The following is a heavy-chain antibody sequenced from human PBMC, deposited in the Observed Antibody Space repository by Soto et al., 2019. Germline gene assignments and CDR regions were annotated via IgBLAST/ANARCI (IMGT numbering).Heavy chain of an antibody. D-gene: IGHD3-16*01. CDR2: IKQDGSEI. CDR3: ASGGGWLIED. J-gene: IGHJ4*02. V-gene: IGHV3-7*01. CDR1: GLPNYW. Sequence: DVRLVESGGGLVQPGGSLKLSCEDSGLPNYWMVWVRQAPGKGLEWVANIKQDGSEIQYVDAVKGRFTISRDNAKKSLYLQMNSLTVEDTAVYYCASGGGWLIEDWGRGVKVIVSS.